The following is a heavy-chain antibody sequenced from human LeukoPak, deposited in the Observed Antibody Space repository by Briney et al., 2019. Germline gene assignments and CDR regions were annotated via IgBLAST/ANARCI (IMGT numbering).Heavy chain of an antibody. D-gene: IGHD6-19*01. CDR2: INHSGST. CDR3: ARGRGSGWYEPPDY. CDR1: GGSISSSSYY. J-gene: IGHJ4*02. V-gene: IGHV4-39*07. Sequence: PSETLSLTCTVSGGSISSSSYYWGWIRQPPGKGLEWIGEINHSGSTNYNPSLKSRVTISVDTSKNQFSLKLSSVTAADTAVYYCARGRGSGWYEPPDYWGQGTLVTVSS.